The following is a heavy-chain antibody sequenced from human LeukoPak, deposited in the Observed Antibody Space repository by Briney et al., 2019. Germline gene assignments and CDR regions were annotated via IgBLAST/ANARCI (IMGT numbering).Heavy chain of an antibody. Sequence: ASVKVSCKASGYTFTSYYMHWVRKAPGQGLEWMGIINPSGGSTSYAQKFQGRVTMTRDTSTSTVYMELSSLRSEDTAVYYCARGTTMVRGVIIKFGAFDIWGQGTMVTVSS. V-gene: IGHV1-46*01. CDR3: ARGTTMVRGVIIKFGAFDI. D-gene: IGHD3-10*01. CDR2: INPSGGST. CDR1: GYTFTSYY. J-gene: IGHJ3*02.